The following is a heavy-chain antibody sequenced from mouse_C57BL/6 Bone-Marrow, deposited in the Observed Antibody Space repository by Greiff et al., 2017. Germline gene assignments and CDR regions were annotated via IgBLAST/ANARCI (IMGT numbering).Heavy chain of an antibody. CDR2: IRLKSDNYAT. D-gene: IGHD1-1*01. CDR3: TDYYGSSYGYFDV. J-gene: IGHJ1*03. V-gene: IGHV6-3*01. Sequence: DVQLQESGGGLVQPGGSMKLSCVASGFTFSNYWMNWVRQSPEKGLEWVAQIRLKSDNYATHYAESVKGRFTISRDDSKSSVYLQMNNLRAEDTGIYYCTDYYGSSYGYFDVWGTGTTVTVSS. CDR1: GFTFSNYW.